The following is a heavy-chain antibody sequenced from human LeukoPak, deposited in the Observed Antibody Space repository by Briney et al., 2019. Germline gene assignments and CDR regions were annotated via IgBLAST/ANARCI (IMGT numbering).Heavy chain of an antibody. D-gene: IGHD2-8*01. CDR3: ARNGY. CDR2: IKQDGSEK. CDR1: GFTFSSSW. Sequence: GGSLRLSCAASGFTFSSSWMSWVRQAPGKGLEWVANIKQDGSEKYYVDSVKGRFTISRDNANNSLHVQMNSLRPEDTAVYYCARNGYWGQGTLVTVSS. J-gene: IGHJ4*02. V-gene: IGHV3-7*01.